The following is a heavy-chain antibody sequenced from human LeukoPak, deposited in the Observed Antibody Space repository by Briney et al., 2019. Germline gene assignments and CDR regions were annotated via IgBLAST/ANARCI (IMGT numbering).Heavy chain of an antibody. V-gene: IGHV4-39*01. CDR2: IYYSGNT. J-gene: IGHJ5*02. D-gene: IGHD3-3*01. CDR3: ARRFLEWFSWFDP. CDR1: GGSISSSSYY. Sequence: SETLSLTCTVSGGSISSSSYYWGWIRQPPGKGLEWIGSIYYSGNTYYNPSLKSRVTISVDTSKNQFSLKLSSVTAADTAVYYCARRFLEWFSWFDPWGQGTLVTVSS.